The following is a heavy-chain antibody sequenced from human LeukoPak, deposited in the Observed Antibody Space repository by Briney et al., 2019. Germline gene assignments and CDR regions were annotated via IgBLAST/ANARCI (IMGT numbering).Heavy chain of an antibody. CDR2: IYYSGST. J-gene: IGHJ3*02. V-gene: IGHV4-30-4*01. Sequence: PSQTLSLTCTVPGGSISSGDYYWSWIRQPPGKGLEWIGYIYYSGSTYYNPSLKSRVTISVDTSKNQFSLKLSSVTAADTAVYYCARDSQYYYDSSGYHPIDAFDIWGQGTMVTVSS. CDR3: ARDSQYYYDSSGYHPIDAFDI. D-gene: IGHD3-22*01. CDR1: GGSISSGDYY.